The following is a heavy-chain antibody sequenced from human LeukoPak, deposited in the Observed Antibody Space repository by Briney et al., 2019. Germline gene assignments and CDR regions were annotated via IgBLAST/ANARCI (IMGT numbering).Heavy chain of an antibody. V-gene: IGHV3-74*01. Sequence: PGGSLRLSCAASGFTFSRYWMHWVRQPPGKGLVWVSRINPDGSSTNYADSVKGRFTISRDNAKNTLYLQMNSLRAEDTAVYYCAKWRSSGYYLDYWGQGTLVTVSS. CDR2: INPDGSST. J-gene: IGHJ4*02. CDR1: GFTFSRYW. CDR3: AKWRSSGYYLDY. D-gene: IGHD3-22*01.